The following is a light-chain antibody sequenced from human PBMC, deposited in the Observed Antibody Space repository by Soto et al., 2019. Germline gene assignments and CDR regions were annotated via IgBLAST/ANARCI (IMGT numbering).Light chain of an antibody. CDR3: QQSYSTRWT. CDR2: AAS. J-gene: IGKJ1*01. Sequence: DLQMTQSPSSLSASVGDRVTITCRASQSISSYLNWYQQKPGKAPKLLIYAASSLQSGVPSRFSGSRSGTDFTLTISSLQPEDFATYYCQQSYSTRWTCGQGTRVEIK. CDR1: QSISSY. V-gene: IGKV1-39*01.